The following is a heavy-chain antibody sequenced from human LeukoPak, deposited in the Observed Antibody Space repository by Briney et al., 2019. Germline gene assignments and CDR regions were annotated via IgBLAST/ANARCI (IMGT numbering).Heavy chain of an antibody. J-gene: IGHJ4*02. CDR3: AKVTDSSGYFPSDY. CDR1: GFTFSRHA. V-gene: IGHV3-33*06. Sequence: GGSLRLPCAASGFTFSRHAMHWVRQAPGKGLEWVAVIWYDGSNKYYADSMKGRSTISRDNSNNTLYLQLNSLRADDTAVYYCAKVTDSSGYFPSDYWGQGTLVTVSS. CDR2: IWYDGSNK. D-gene: IGHD3-22*01.